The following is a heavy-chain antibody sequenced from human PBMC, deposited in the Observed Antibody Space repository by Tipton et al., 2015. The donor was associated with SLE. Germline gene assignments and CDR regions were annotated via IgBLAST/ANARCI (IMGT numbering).Heavy chain of an antibody. Sequence: QLVQSGAEVKKPGASVKVSCKASGYTFTSYGISWVRQAPGQGLEWMGWISAYNGNTNYAQKLQGRVTMTTDTSTSTAYMELRSLRSDDTAVYYCARDSIYFDWLLSDAFDIWGQGTMVTVSS. CDR3: ARDSIYFDWLLSDAFDI. J-gene: IGHJ3*02. V-gene: IGHV1-18*01. CDR2: ISAYNGNT. CDR1: GYTFTSYG. D-gene: IGHD3-9*01.